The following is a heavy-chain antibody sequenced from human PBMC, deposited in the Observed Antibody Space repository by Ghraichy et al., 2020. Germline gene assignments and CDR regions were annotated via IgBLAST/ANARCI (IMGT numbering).Heavy chain of an antibody. D-gene: IGHD6-13*01. CDR2: IIPIFGTA. V-gene: IGHV1-69*06. J-gene: IGHJ4*02. CDR1: GGTFSSYA. CDR3: ARVGIAAAGTIDY. Sequence: SVKVSCKASGGTFSSYAISWVRQAPGQGLEWMGGIIPIFGTANYAQKFQGRVTITADKSTSTAYMELSSLRSEDTAVYYCARVGIAAAGTIDYWGQGTLVTVSS.